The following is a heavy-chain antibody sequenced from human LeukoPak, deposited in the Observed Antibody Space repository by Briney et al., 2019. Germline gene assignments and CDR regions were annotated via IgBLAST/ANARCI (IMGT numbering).Heavy chain of an antibody. CDR2: ISYDGSNK. Sequence: PGRSLRLSCAASGFTFSSYAMHWVRQAPGKGLEWVAVISYDGSNKYYADSVKGRFTISRDNSKNTLYLQMNSLRAEDTAVYYCARDYCSSTSCYIGALDYWGQGTLVTVSS. CDR3: ARDYCSSTSCYIGALDY. J-gene: IGHJ4*02. D-gene: IGHD2-2*02. V-gene: IGHV3-30*04. CDR1: GFTFSSYA.